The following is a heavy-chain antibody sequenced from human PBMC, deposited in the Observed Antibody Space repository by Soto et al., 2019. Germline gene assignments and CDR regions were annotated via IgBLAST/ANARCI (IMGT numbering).Heavy chain of an antibody. CDR3: AKSPGRWRELVQIDKFDY. Sequence: EVQLLESGGGLVQPGGSLRLSCAASGFTFSSYAMSWVRQAPGKGLEWVSAISGSGGTTYYADSVKGRFTISRDNSKNTLYLQMNSLRAEDTAVYYCAKSPGRWRELVQIDKFDYWGQGTLVTVSS. D-gene: IGHD1-26*01. CDR1: GFTFSSYA. V-gene: IGHV3-23*01. CDR2: ISGSGGTT. J-gene: IGHJ4*02.